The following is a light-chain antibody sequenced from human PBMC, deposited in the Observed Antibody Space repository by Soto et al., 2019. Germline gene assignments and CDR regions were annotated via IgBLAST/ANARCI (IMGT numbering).Light chain of an antibody. CDR2: KDT. V-gene: IGLV3-27*01. Sequence: SYELIQPSSVSVSPGQTARITCSGDVLAKKYARWFQQKPAQAPLLVIYKDTERPSGIPERFSGSTSGTTVTLTISGAQVDDEADYYCYSAADNNGVFGGGTKLTV. CDR3: YSAADNNGV. CDR1: VLAKKY. J-gene: IGLJ2*01.